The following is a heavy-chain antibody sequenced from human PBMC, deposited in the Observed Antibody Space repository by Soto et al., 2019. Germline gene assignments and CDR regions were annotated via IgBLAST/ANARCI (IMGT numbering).Heavy chain of an antibody. Sequence: QVQLQQWGAGLLKPSETLSLTCAVYGGSFSGYYWSWIRQPPGKGLEWIGEINHSGSTNYNPSLKSRVTISVDTSKNQFALKLSSVTAADTAVYYCAREGPEDTTYYFDYWGQGTLVTVSS. J-gene: IGHJ4*02. D-gene: IGHD1-26*01. CDR3: AREGPEDTTYYFDY. V-gene: IGHV4-34*01. CDR2: INHSGST. CDR1: GGSFSGYY.